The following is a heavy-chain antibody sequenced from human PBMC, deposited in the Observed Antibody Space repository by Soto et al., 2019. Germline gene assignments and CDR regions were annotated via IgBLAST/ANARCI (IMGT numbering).Heavy chain of an antibody. CDR2: IYYSGNT. CDR3: ARLPKEYNYYGMDV. D-gene: IGHD1-1*01. CDR1: GGCIVTGGYY. V-gene: IGHV4-39*01. J-gene: IGHJ6*02. Sequence: KTXATLELPCTFSGGCIVTGGYYWGWIRQPPGKGLEWLGHIYYSGNTYYPPSLKSRVTISVDTSKNQFSLRLSFVTAADTAVYYCARLPKEYNYYGMDVWGQGTTVTVS.